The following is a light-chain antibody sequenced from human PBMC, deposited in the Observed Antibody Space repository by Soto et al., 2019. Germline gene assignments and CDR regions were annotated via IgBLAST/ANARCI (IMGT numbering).Light chain of an antibody. CDR1: HFISNW. V-gene: IGKV1-5*03. J-gene: IGKJ4*01. Sequence: DIQMTQSPSTLSASVGDRVTITCRASHFISNWLAWYQQKAGKPPNLLIYKASTLVSGVPSRFSGSGSGTDFTLTISSLQPDDSATSYCQQYDTFLTFGGGTKVEIK. CDR2: KAS. CDR3: QQYDTFLT.